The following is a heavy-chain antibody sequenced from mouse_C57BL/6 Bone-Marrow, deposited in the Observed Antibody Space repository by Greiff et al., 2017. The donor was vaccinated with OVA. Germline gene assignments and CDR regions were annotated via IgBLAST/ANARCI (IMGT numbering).Heavy chain of an antibody. CDR2: IYTGSGST. CDR3: ARGLYYDYDPPFAY. J-gene: IGHJ3*01. CDR1: GYTFTSYW. Sequence: QVQLQQPGAELVKPGASVKMSCKASGYTFTSYWITWVKQRPGQGLEWIGDIYTGSGSTKYNEKFTSKATLTVDTSSSTAYMQLSSLTSEYSAVYYWARGLYYDYDPPFAYWGQGTLVTVSA. D-gene: IGHD2-4*01. V-gene: IGHV1-55*01.